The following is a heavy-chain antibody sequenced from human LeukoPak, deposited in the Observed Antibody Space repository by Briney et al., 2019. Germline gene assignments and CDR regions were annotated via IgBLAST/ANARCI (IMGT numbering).Heavy chain of an antibody. CDR3: ARTPEYPIYSSSPKPFYYYYYGMDV. CDR1: GFTFSSYG. V-gene: IGHV3-33*01. CDR2: LWYDGGNK. J-gene: IGHJ6*02. Sequence: QPGRSLRLSCAASGFTFSSYGMHWVRQAPGKGLEWVAVLWYDGGNKYYADSVKGRFTISRDNSKNTLYLQMNSLRAEDTAVYYCARTPEYPIYSSSPKPFYYYYYGMDVWGQGTTVTVSS. D-gene: IGHD6-13*01.